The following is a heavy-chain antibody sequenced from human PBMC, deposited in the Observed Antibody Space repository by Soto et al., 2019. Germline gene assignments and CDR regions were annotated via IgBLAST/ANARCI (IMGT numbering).Heavy chain of an antibody. CDR1: GGSFSGYY. Sequence: QVQLQQWDAGLLKPSETLSLTCAVYGGSFSGYYWSWIRQPPGKGLEWIGVINHSGSTNYNPSLKSRVTISVDTSKNQFSLKLSSVTAADTAVYYCARRIAVAGSPFVDYWGQGTLVTVSS. D-gene: IGHD6-19*01. J-gene: IGHJ4*02. CDR3: ARRIAVAGSPFVDY. CDR2: INHSGST. V-gene: IGHV4-34*01.